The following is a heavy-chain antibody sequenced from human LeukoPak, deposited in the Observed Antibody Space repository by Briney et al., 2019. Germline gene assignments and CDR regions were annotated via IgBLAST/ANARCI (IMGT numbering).Heavy chain of an antibody. J-gene: IGHJ4*02. Sequence: AAVKVSFRASGYTFTSYGRSGGGRAPGEGGGGRGWISAYDGNKNYSQKLQGRVPMTTATSTTTAYMELRSLRSDDTAVYYCARDSCSGRSCYPTDYWGQGTLVTVSS. D-gene: IGHD2-15*01. CDR2: ISAYDGNK. CDR3: ARDSCSGRSCYPTDY. CDR1: GYTFTSYG. V-gene: IGHV1-18*01.